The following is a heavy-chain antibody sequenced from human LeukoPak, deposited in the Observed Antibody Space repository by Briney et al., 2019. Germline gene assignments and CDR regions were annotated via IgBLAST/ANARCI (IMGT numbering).Heavy chain of an antibody. CDR2: ISAYNGNT. CDR1: GYTFTSYG. D-gene: IGHD2-2*01. V-gene: IGHV1-18*01. J-gene: IGHJ5*02. CDR3: ARGQGPYCSSTSCYYWFDP. Sequence: ASVKVSCKASGYTFTSYGISWGRRAPGQGVEWRGWISAYNGNTTYAQKPQGRVTMTTDTSTSTANMERRSLRSDDTVVYYCARGQGPYCSSTSCYYWFDPWGQGTLVTVSS.